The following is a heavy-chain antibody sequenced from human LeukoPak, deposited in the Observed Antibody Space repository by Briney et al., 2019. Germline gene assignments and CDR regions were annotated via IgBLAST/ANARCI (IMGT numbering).Heavy chain of an antibody. J-gene: IGHJ3*02. CDR3: ARGAWKDFAHAFDI. V-gene: IGHV4-34*01. CDR2: INHSGST. Sequence: SETLSLTCAVYGGSFSGYYWSWIRQPPGKGLEWIGEINHSGSTNYNPSLKSRVTISVDTSKNQFSLKLSPVTAADTAVYYCARGAWKDFAHAFDIWGQGTMVTVSS. D-gene: IGHD3-3*01. CDR1: GGSFSGYY.